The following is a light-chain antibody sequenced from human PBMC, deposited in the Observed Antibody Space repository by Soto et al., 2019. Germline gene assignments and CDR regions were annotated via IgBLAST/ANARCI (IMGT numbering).Light chain of an antibody. CDR3: AAWDDSLNGSYV. CDR1: RSNIGSNT. J-gene: IGLJ1*01. CDR2: SNN. Sequence: QSVLTQPPSTSGTPGQRVTISCSGSRSNIGSNTVTWYQQLPGTAPKLLIYSNNPRPSGVPDRFSGSTSGTSASLAISGLQYEDEDDYYCAAWDDSLNGSYVFGTGTKVTVL. V-gene: IGLV1-44*01.